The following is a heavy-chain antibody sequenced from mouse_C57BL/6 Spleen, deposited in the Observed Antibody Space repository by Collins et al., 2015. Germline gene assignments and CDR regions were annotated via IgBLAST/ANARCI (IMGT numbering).Heavy chain of an antibody. D-gene: IGHD1-1*01. J-gene: IGHJ1*03. V-gene: IGHV1-85*01. Sequence: QGLEWIGWIYPRDGGTKYYEKFKGKATLTVDTSSSTAYMELHSLTSEDSAVYFCARDCYYGSNYRYFDVWGTGTTVTVSS. CDR3: ARDCYYGSNYRYFDV. CDR2: IYPRDGGT.